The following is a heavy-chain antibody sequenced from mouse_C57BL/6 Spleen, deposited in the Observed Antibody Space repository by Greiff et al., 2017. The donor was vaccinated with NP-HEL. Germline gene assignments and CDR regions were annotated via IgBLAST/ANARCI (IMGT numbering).Heavy chain of an antibody. J-gene: IGHJ4*01. Sequence: EVQGVESGGDLVKPGGSLKLSCAASGFTFSSYGMSWVRQTPDKRLEWVATISSGGSYTYYPDSVKGRFTISRDNAKNTLYLQMSSLKSEDTAMYYCARPYGSSYDYAMDYWGQGTSVTVSS. D-gene: IGHD1-1*01. V-gene: IGHV5-6*01. CDR1: GFTFSSYG. CDR3: ARPYGSSYDYAMDY. CDR2: ISSGGSYT.